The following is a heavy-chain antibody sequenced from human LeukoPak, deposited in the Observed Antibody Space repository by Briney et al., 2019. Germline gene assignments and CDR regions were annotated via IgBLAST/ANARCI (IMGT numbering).Heavy chain of an antibody. J-gene: IGHJ5*02. CDR3: ARPMYYDILTGENWFDP. D-gene: IGHD3-9*01. CDR1: GYTFTSYG. CDR2: ISGYNGYT. Sequence: GASVKVSCKASGYTFTSYGISWVRQAPGQGLEWMGWISGYNGYTNYAQELQGRVTMTTDTSTSTAYMELRSLRSDDTAVYYCARPMYYDILTGENWFDPWGQGTLVTVSS. V-gene: IGHV1-18*01.